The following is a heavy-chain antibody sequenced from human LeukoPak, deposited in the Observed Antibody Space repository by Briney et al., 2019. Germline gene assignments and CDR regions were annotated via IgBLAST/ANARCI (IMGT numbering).Heavy chain of an antibody. V-gene: IGHV4-4*02. CDR2: IYHSGNT. Sequence: KPSETLSLTCAVSGVSICSGNWWSWVRQPPGKGLEWIGEIYHSGNTNYNPSLKSRVTLSVDKSKNQFSLHLSSVTAADTAMYYCVSHGGYYFDYWGQGTLVTVSS. J-gene: IGHJ4*02. CDR1: GVSICSGNW. CDR3: VSHGGYYFDY. D-gene: IGHD3-16*01.